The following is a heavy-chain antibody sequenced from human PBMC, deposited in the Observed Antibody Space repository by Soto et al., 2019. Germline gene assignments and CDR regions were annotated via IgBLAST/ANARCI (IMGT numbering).Heavy chain of an antibody. Sequence: SETLSLTCTVSGGSISSGDYYWSWIRQPPGKGLEWIGYIYYSGSTYYNPSLKSRVTISVDTSKNQFSLKLSSVTAADTAVYYCARGGRLVVSAFDIWGQGTMVTVS. CDR2: IYYSGST. V-gene: IGHV4-30-4*01. J-gene: IGHJ3*02. CDR3: ARGGRLVVSAFDI. D-gene: IGHD2-15*01. CDR1: GGSISSGDYY.